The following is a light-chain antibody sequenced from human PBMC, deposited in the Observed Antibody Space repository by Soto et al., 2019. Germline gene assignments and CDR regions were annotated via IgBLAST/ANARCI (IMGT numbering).Light chain of an antibody. CDR1: QSVSSSY. V-gene: IGKV3-20*01. J-gene: IGKJ1*01. Sequence: ELVLTQSPATLSLSPGERATLSCRASQSVSSSYLAWYQQRPGQAPRLLIYGASSRATGIPDRFSGSGSGTDFTLTISRLEPEDFAMYYCQQYGSSPRTFGQGTKVDIK. CDR3: QQYGSSPRT. CDR2: GAS.